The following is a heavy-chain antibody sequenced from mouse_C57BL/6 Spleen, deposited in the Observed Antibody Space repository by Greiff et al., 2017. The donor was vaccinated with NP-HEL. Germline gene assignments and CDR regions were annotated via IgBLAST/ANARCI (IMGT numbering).Heavy chain of an antibody. CDR2: INPSNGGT. J-gene: IGHJ4*01. V-gene: IGHV1-53*01. D-gene: IGHD1-1*01. Sequence: QVQLQQPGTELVKPGASVKLSCKASGYTFTSYWMHWVKQRPGQGLEWIGNINPSNGGTNYNEKFKSKATLTVDKSSSTAYMQLSSLTSEDSAVYYCARGPYYYGSSGYAMDYWGQGTSVTVSS. CDR3: ARGPYYYGSSGYAMDY. CDR1: GYTFTSYW.